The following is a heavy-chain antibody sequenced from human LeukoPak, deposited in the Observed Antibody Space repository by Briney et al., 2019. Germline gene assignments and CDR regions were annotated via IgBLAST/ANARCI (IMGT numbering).Heavy chain of an antibody. CDR2: ISGDGTYT. J-gene: IGHJ4*02. CDR3: AKNAATGKAYYDY. V-gene: IGHV3-23*01. D-gene: IGHD6-13*01. Sequence: GGSLRLSCGVSGFTFSAYAMTWVRQAPGKGLEWVSAISGDGTYTYYTDSVKGRFTTPRDNSKNTLYLQMNSLRAEDTAIYYCAKNAATGKAYYDYWGQGTLLTVPS. CDR1: GFTFSAYA.